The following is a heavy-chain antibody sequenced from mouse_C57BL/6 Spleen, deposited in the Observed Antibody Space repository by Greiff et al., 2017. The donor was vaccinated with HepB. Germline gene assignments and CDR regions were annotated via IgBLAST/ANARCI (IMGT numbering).Heavy chain of an antibody. J-gene: IGHJ1*03. V-gene: IGHV1-19*01. CDR2: INPYNGGT. CDR3: ARSRGYPGYFDV. CDR1: GYTFTDYY. Sequence: EVQLQQSGPVLVKPGASVKMSCKASGYTFTDYYMNWVKQSHGKSLEWIGVINPYNGGTSYNQKFKSKATLTVDTSSSTAYMQLSSLTSEDSAVYYCARSRGYPGYFDVWGTGTTVTVSS.